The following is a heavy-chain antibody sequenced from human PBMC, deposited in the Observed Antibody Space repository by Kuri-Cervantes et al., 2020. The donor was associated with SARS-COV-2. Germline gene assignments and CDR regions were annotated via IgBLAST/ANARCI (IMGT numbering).Heavy chain of an antibody. CDR3: ARDSHYYGSGSYYNKIDY. Sequence: GGSLRLSCAASGFTFSSYGMHWVRQAPGKGLECVAVISYDGSNKYYADSVKGRFTISRDNSKNTLYLQMNSLRAEDTAVYYCARDSHYYGSGSYYNKIDYWGQGTLVTVSS. D-gene: IGHD3-10*01. CDR1: GFTFSSYG. CDR2: ISYDGSNK. J-gene: IGHJ4*02. V-gene: IGHV3-30*03.